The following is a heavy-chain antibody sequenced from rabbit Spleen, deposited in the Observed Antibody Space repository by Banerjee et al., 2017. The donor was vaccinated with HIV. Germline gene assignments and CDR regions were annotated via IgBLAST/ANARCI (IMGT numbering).Heavy chain of an antibody. V-gene: IGHV1S45*01. Sequence: QEQLVEYGGDLVKPGASLTLTCKASGLDLSVNYWICWVRQAPGKGLEWIGYIDPVFGITYYANWVNGRFSISRENAQNTVSLQMTSLTAADTATYFCARDGAGGSYFALWGPGTLVTVS. J-gene: IGHJ4*01. D-gene: IGHD8-1*01. CDR2: IDPVFGIT. CDR1: GLDLSVNYW. CDR3: ARDGAGGSYFAL.